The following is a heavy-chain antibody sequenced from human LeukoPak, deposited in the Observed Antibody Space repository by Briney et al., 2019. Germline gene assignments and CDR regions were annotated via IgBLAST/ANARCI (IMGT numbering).Heavy chain of an antibody. Sequence: GGSLRLSCAASGFTVSDNYMTWVRQAPGKGLEWVSSIYSAGATHYAESVKGRFTISRDNSKNTLYLQMNSLRAEDSALYYCARGGRGSAAVVAPRSFDIWGQGTMVTVSS. V-gene: IGHV3-53*01. CDR2: IYSAGAT. D-gene: IGHD3-22*01. CDR3: ARGGRGSAAVVAPRSFDI. CDR1: GFTVSDNY. J-gene: IGHJ3*02.